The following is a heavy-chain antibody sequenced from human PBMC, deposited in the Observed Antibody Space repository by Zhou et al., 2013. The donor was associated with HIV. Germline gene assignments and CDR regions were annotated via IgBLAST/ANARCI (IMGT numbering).Heavy chain of an antibody. CDR2: ISAYNGNT. Sequence: QVQLVQSGAEVKKPGASVKVSCKASGYTFTSYGISWVRQAPGQGLEWMGWISAYNGNTNYAQNLQGRVTITTDTSTSTAYMEVRSLRSDDTAVYYCARDSPGSGSYYKTPQIDYWVQGTLVTVSS. J-gene: IGHJ4*02. V-gene: IGHV1-18*01. CDR3: ARDSPGSGSYYKTPQIDY. D-gene: IGHD3-10*01. CDR1: GYTFTSYG.